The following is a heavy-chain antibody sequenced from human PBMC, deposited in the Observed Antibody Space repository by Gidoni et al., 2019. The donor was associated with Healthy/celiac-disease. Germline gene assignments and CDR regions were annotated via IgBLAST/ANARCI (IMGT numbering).Heavy chain of an antibody. Sequence: QVQLVESGGGVGQPGRSLRLSCAASGFTFSRYAMHRVRQAPGKGLEWVAVISYDGSNKYYADSVKGRFTISRDNSKNTLYLQMNSLRAEDTAVYYCARGSSSSWLKKQSDAFDIWGQGTMVTVSS. V-gene: IGHV3-30-3*01. CDR1: GFTFSRYA. CDR3: ARGSSSSWLKKQSDAFDI. CDR2: ISYDGSNK. J-gene: IGHJ3*02. D-gene: IGHD6-13*01.